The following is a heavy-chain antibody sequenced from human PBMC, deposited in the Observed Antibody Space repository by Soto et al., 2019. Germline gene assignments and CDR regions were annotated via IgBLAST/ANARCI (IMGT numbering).Heavy chain of an antibody. CDR2: IYHSGST. CDR1: GGSISSGGYS. Sequence: SETLSLTCAVSGGSISSGGYSWSWIRQPPGKGLEWIGYIYHSGSTYYNPSLKSRVTISVDRSKNQFSLKLSSVTAADTAVYYCARGPGSQGPYDYWGQGTLVTVSS. CDR3: ARGPGSQGPYDY. J-gene: IGHJ4*02. V-gene: IGHV4-30-2*01. D-gene: IGHD5-12*01.